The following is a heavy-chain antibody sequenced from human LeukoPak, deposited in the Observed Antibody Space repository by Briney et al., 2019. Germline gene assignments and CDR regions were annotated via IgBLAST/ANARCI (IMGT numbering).Heavy chain of an antibody. V-gene: IGHV1-69*05. CDR2: IIPIFGTA. CDR3: ARGAVPAATVDY. CDR1: GGTFISYA. J-gene: IGHJ4*02. Sequence: SVTVSFKASGGTFISYAISWVRQAPGQGGEWMGGIIPIFGTANYAQKFQGRVTITTDESTSTAYMELSSLRSEDTAVYYCARGAVPAATVDYWGQGTLVTVSS. D-gene: IGHD2-2*01.